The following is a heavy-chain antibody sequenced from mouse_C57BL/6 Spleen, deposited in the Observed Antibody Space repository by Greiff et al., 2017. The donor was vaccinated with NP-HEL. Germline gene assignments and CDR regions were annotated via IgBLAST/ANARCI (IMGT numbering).Heavy chain of an antibody. CDR2: ISGGGGNT. Sequence: EVQLVESGGGLVKPGGSLKLSCAASGFTFSSYTMSWVRQTPEKRLEWVATISGGGGNTYYPDSVKGRFTISRDNAKNTLYLQMSSLRSEDTALYYCARQGVTTDFDVWGTGTTVTVSS. CDR1: GFTFSSYT. D-gene: IGHD1-1*01. CDR3: ARQGVTTDFDV. V-gene: IGHV5-9*01. J-gene: IGHJ1*03.